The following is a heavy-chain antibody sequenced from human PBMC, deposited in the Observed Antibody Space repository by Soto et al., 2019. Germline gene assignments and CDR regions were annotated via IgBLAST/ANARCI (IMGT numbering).Heavy chain of an antibody. CDR3: ARAYYYDSSGYYGFDY. J-gene: IGHJ4*02. D-gene: IGHD3-22*01. V-gene: IGHV1-69*13. CDR1: GGTFSSYA. Sequence: VASVKVSCKASGGTFSSYAISWVRQAPGQGLEWMGGIIPIFGTANYAQKFQGRVTITADESTSTAYMELSSLRSEDTAVFYCARAYYYDSSGYYGFDYWGQGTLVTVSS. CDR2: IIPIFGTA.